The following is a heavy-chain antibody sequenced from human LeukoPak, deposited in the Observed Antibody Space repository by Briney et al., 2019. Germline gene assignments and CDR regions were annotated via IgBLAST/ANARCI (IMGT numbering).Heavy chain of an antibody. V-gene: IGHV3-30*02. D-gene: IGHD6-25*01. CDR1: GFTFNTYG. J-gene: IGHJ4*02. Sequence: GGSLRLSCAASGFTFNTYGMHWVRQAPGKGLEWVAFIRYDGSNKYYADSVKGRFTISRDNSKNMLYLQMNSLRAEDAAVYYCAKGAAPLPGVYFDYWGQGTLVTVSS. CDR2: IRYDGSNK. CDR3: AKGAAPLPGVYFDY.